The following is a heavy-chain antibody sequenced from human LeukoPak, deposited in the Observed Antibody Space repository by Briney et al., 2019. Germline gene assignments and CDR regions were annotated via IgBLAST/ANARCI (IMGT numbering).Heavy chain of an antibody. Sequence: SETLSLTCTVSGGSISSYYWSWIRQPPGKGLEWIGYIYYSGSTNYNPSLKSRVTISVDTSKNQFSLKLSSVTAADTAVYYCARQFRIIGSSDYWGQGTLVTVSS. CDR3: ARQFRIIGSSDY. D-gene: IGHD1-26*01. V-gene: IGHV4-59*08. CDR2: IYYSGST. CDR1: GGSISSYY. J-gene: IGHJ4*02.